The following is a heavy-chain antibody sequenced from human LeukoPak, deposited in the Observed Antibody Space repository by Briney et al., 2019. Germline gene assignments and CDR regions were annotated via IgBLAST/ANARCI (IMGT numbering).Heavy chain of an antibody. CDR2: IYYSGST. D-gene: IGHD3-22*01. V-gene: IGHV4-59*08. CDR3: ARHLSLDSGYSDALGI. J-gene: IGHJ3*02. Sequence: SETLSLTCTVSGGSISSYYWSWIRQPPGKGLEWIGYIYYSGSTNYNPSLKSRVTISVDTSKNQFSLKLSSVTAADTAVYYCARHLSLDSGYSDALGIWGQGTMVTVSS. CDR1: GGSISSYY.